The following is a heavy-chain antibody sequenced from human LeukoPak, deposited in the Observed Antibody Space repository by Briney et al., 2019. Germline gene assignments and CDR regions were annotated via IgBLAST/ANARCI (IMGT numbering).Heavy chain of an antibody. V-gene: IGHV3-43*02. CDR2: ISGDGGST. Sequence: GGPLRLSCAASGFTFDDYAMHWVRQAPGKGLEWVSLISGDGGSTYYADSVKGRFTISRDNSKNSLYLQMNSLRTEDTALYYCAKGSRRGSLLYAFDIWGQGTMVTVSS. CDR3: AKGSRRGSLLYAFDI. CDR1: GFTFDDYA. D-gene: IGHD5-12*01. J-gene: IGHJ3*02.